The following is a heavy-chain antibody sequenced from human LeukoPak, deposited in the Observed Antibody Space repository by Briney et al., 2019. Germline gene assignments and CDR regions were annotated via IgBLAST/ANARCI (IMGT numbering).Heavy chain of an antibody. Sequence: SETLSLTCAVYGGSFSGYYWSWIRQPPGKGLEWIREINHSGSTNYNPSLKSRVTISVDTSKNQFSLKLSSVTAADTAVYYCARGRPYSSSWYPYQHWGQGTLVTVSS. CDR1: GGSFSGYY. D-gene: IGHD6-13*01. CDR2: INHSGST. J-gene: IGHJ1*01. CDR3: ARGRPYSSSWYPYQH. V-gene: IGHV4-34*01.